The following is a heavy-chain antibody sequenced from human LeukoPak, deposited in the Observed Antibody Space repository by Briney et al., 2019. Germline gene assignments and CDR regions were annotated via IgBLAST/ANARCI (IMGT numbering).Heavy chain of an antibody. Sequence: SETLSLTCTVSGGSISSGDYYWSWIRQPPGKGLEWIGYIYYSGSTYYNPSLKSRVTISVDTSKNQFSLKLGSVTAADTAVYYCARVRIVGAIYFDYWGQGTLVTVSS. CDR1: GGSISSGDYY. CDR2: IYYSGST. D-gene: IGHD1-26*01. V-gene: IGHV4-30-4*01. J-gene: IGHJ4*02. CDR3: ARVRIVGAIYFDY.